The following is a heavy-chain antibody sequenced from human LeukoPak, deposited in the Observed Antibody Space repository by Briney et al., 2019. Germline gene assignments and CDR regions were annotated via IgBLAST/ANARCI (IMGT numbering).Heavy chain of an antibody. CDR3: ARGGYGAYMG. D-gene: IGHD4-17*01. CDR1: GFSFSSFW. CDR2: IKSDGAGT. V-gene: IGHV3-74*01. Sequence: GGSLRLSCAASGFSFSSFWTHWVRQAPGKGLVWVSGIKSDGAGTSYVDSVKGRFTISRDNAKNTLDLQMNSLRAEDTAVYYCARGGYGAYMGWGQGMLVTVSS. J-gene: IGHJ4*02.